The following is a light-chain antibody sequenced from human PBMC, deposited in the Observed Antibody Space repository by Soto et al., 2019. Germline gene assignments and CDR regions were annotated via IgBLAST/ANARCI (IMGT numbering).Light chain of an antibody. CDR3: QQYGISPLMYT. CDR1: QSVTNNY. Sequence: EIVFMHALGTLCLSPGERATRSCRASQSVTNNYLAWYQQKPGQAPRLLIYGASSRATGVPDRFSGSGSGTDFTLTITRLEPEDFAVYYCQQYGISPLMYTFGQGTK. V-gene: IGKV3-20*01. CDR2: GAS. J-gene: IGKJ2*01.